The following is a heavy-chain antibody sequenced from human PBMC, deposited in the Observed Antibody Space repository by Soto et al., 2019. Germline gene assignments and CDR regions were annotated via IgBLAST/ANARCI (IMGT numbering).Heavy chain of an antibody. V-gene: IGHV3-21*01. CDR3: ARVGCSGGSCRGGYYYYYMDV. J-gene: IGHJ6*03. CDR2: ISSSSSYI. CDR1: GFTFSSYS. D-gene: IGHD2-15*01. Sequence: GESLKISCAASGFTFSSYSMNWVRQAPGKGLEWVSSISSSSSYIYYADSVKGRFTISRDNAKNSLYLQMNSLRAEDTAVYYCARVGCSGGSCRGGYYYYYMDVWGKGTTVTVSS.